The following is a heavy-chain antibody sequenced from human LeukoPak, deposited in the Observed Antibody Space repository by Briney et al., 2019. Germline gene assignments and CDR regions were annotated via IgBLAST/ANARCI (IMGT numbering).Heavy chain of an antibody. V-gene: IGHV4-59*11. CDR3: XXXXXXXXXXXI. Sequence: VXXXSXXSHXRSWIRQCPXKGXXWIGYMYYSGITXSNPSLKSRVTISVDTSKNQFSLKLSSVGAADTAVYYWXXXXXXXXXXXIWGQGXXVTVSS. CDR2: MYYSGIT. J-gene: IGHJ3*02. CDR1: XXSXXSHX.